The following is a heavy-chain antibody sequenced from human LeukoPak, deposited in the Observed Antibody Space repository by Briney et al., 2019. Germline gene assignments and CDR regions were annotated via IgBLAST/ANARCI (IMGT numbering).Heavy chain of an antibody. D-gene: IGHD6-13*01. CDR2: ISWNSGSI. Sequence: GGSLRLSCAASGFTLDDYAMHWVRQAPGKGLEWVSGISWNSGSIGYADSVKGRFTISRDNAKNSLYLQMNSLRAEDTALYYCAKALAGRIAAAGDYWGQGTLVTVSS. J-gene: IGHJ4*02. V-gene: IGHV3-9*01. CDR3: AKALAGRIAAAGDY. CDR1: GFTLDDYA.